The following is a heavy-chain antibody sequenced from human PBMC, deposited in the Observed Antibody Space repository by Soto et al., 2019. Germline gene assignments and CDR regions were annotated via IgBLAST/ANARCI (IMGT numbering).Heavy chain of an antibody. CDR2: INHSGST. J-gene: IGHJ3*02. CDR3: ARSKVRGSSSWVGAFDI. CDR1: GGSFSGYY. D-gene: IGHD6-13*01. Sequence: QVQLQQWGAGLLKPSETLSLTCAVYGGSFSGYYWSWIRQPPGKGLEWIGEINHSGSTNYNPSLKSRVTISVDTSKNQFSLKLSSVTAADTAVYYCARSKVRGSSSWVGAFDIWGQGTMVTVSS. V-gene: IGHV4-34*01.